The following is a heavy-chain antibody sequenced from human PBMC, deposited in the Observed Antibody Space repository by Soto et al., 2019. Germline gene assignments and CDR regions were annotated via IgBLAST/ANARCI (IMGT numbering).Heavy chain of an antibody. CDR1: GFSFSEYS. V-gene: IGHV3-48*01. D-gene: IGHD3-10*01. CDR3: ARGGNWFDP. CDR2: ISGSSII. Sequence: GGSLRLSCAASGFSFSEYSLNWVRQAPGRGLEWVSYISGSSIIYYADSVKGRFTISRDNAKNSLYLQMNSLRAEDTAVYYCARGGNWFDPWGQGTLVTVSS. J-gene: IGHJ5*02.